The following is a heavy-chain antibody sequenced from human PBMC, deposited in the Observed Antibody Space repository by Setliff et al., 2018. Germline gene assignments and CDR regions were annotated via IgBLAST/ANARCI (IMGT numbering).Heavy chain of an antibody. V-gene: IGHV4-4*07. D-gene: IGHD3-3*01. CDR2: VYSDGNT. J-gene: IGHJ4*01. CDR1: VDLILDHW. CDR3: ARAREGGFLEWAPFDF. Sequence: KPSETLSLTCSVSVDLILDHWWTWIRQPAGKGLEWIGQVYSDGNTKYNPSLSNRVTISVDRSSNQFSLELSSVNAADTAVYYCARAREGGFLEWAPFDFWGRGMQVTVS.